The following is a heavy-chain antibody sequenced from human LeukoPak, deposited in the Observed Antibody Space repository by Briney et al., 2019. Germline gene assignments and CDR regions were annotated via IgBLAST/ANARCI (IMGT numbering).Heavy chain of an antibody. D-gene: IGHD5-24*01. J-gene: IGHJ4*02. CDR2: IYPGDSDT. CDR3: ARHESNGYIASAFDY. CDR1: GSSFTDYW. Sequence: GASLQISCKGAGSSFTDYWIAWVRQLPGKGLEWLGIIYPGDSDTRDSSSFQGHVTISADKSISTAYLHWSSLKASDTAMYYCARHESNGYIASAFDYWGQGTLVTVSS. V-gene: IGHV5-51*01.